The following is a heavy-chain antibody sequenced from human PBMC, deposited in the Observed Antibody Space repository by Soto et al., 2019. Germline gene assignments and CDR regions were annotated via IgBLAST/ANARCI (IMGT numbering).Heavy chain of an antibody. J-gene: IGHJ3*02. Sequence: GFYGSRIIQPQGKGLEWIGEINHSGNTNYNPSLKSRVTISVDTSKNQFSLKLSSVTAADTAVYYCARGRYDYVWGSYRSRGDAFDIWGQGTMVTVSS. CDR2: INHSGNT. D-gene: IGHD3-16*02. CDR3: ARGRYDYVWGSYRSRGDAFDI. CDR1: GFY. V-gene: IGHV4-34*01.